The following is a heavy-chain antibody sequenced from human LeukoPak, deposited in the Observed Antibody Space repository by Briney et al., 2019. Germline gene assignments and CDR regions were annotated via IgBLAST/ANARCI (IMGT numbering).Heavy chain of an antibody. J-gene: IGHJ4*02. V-gene: IGHV3-74*01. D-gene: IGHD6-19*01. CDR1: GFNSSNYW. CDR2: IDSDGSST. CDR3: VPEEKYSSGWYYFDY. Sequence: GGSLRLSCAASGFNSSNYWMHWVRQGPGKGLVWVSRIDSDGSSTNYADSVKGRFTISRDNAKNTLYLQMNSLRAEDTAVYYCVPEEKYSSGWYYFDYWGQGTLVTVSS.